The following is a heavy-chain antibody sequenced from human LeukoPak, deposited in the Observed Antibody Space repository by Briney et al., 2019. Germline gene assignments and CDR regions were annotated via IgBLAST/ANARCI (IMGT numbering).Heavy chain of an antibody. CDR3: ARDHEQLVLDY. J-gene: IGHJ4*02. CDR1: GFTFSSYA. Sequence: PGGSLRLSCAASGFTFSSYAMHWVRQAPGKGLEYVSAISSNGGRTYYANSVKGRFTISRDNSKTTLYLQMGSLRAEDMAVYYCARDHEQLVLDYWGQGTLVTVSS. V-gene: IGHV3-64*01. D-gene: IGHD6-13*01. CDR2: ISSNGGRT.